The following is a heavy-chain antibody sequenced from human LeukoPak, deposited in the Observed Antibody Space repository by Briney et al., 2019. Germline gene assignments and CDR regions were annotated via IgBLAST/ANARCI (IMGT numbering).Heavy chain of an antibody. CDR3: ARDSDDYYNGMDV. Sequence: GGSLRLSCAASGFTFSDYYMSWIRQAPGKGLEWLSDISSSGSTIYYADSVKGRFTISRDNAKNSLYLQMNSLRPEDTAVYYCARDSDDYYNGMDVWGQGTTVTVSS. CDR2: ISSSGSTI. J-gene: IGHJ6*02. CDR1: GFTFSDYY. V-gene: IGHV3-11*01.